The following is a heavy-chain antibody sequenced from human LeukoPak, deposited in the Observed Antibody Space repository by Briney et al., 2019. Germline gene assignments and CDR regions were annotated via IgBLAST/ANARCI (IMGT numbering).Heavy chain of an antibody. J-gene: IGHJ4*02. CDR1: GFTFSRYA. V-gene: IGHV3-30*02. CDR3: ARKNGLDY. Sequence: GGSLRLSCTASGFTFSRYAMHWVRQAPGKGLEWVAFIRYDGSNKYYADSVKGRFTISRDNAKNSLYLQMNSLRAEDTAVYYCARKNGLDYWGQGTLVTVSS. CDR2: IRYDGSNK.